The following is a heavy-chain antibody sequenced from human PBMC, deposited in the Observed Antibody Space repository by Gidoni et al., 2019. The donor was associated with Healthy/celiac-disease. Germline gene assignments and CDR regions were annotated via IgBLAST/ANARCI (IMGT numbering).Heavy chain of an antibody. V-gene: IGHV3-15*01. CDR2: IKSKTDGGTT. D-gene: IGHD2-15*01. Sequence: EVQLVESGGGLVKPGGSLRLSCAASGFTFSNAWMSWVRQAPGKGLEWVGRIKSKTDGGTTDYAAPVKGRFTISRDDSKNTLYLQMNSLKTEDTAVYYCTTDSKLFPDAFDIWGQGTMVTVSS. CDR1: GFTFSNAW. J-gene: IGHJ3*02. CDR3: TTDSKLFPDAFDI.